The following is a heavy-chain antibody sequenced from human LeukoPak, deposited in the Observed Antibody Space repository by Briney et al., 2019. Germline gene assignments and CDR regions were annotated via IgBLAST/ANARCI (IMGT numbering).Heavy chain of an antibody. CDR2: ISSNGDNT. V-gene: IGHV3-64D*06. D-gene: IGHD3-16*01. Sequence: GGSLRLSCSVSGFTFSTYVMHWVRQAPGKGLEYVSAISSNGDNTYYADSVKGRFTISRDNSKNTLYLQMSSLRADDTAVYYCGRGTGYWAQEPLVTVSS. CDR3: GRGTGY. CDR1: GFTFSTYV. J-gene: IGHJ4*02.